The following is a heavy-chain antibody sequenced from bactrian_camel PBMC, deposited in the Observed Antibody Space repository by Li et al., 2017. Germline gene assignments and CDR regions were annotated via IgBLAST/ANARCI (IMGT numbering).Heavy chain of an antibody. CDR1: GVGYHRYC. J-gene: IGHJ4*01. D-gene: IGHD3*01. CDR2: TSSDGTT. Sequence: HVQLVESGGGSVQPGGSLRLSCVPSGVGYHRYCMGWFRQAPGNECELVSTTSSDGTTDYADSVRGRFTISEDSANNTFDLQMNSLKPEDTAIYYCAARTSTLGVCSTRASFDVSGQGTQVTVS. V-gene: IGHV3S53*01.